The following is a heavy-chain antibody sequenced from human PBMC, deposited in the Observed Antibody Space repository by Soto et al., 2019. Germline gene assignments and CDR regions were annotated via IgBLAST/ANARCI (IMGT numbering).Heavy chain of an antibody. CDR3: ARNFDIAATGTAFDS. D-gene: IGHD6-13*01. V-gene: IGHV4-39*01. CDR2: IYYSGST. CDR1: GGSISSAIYY. J-gene: IGHJ4*02. Sequence: SETLSLTCSVSGGSISSAIYYWGWIRQPPGKGLECIGTIYYSGSTSYNPSLKSRVTISVDTSKNQFSLKLSSVTAADTAVYYCARNFDIAATGTAFDSWGRGVLVTVSS.